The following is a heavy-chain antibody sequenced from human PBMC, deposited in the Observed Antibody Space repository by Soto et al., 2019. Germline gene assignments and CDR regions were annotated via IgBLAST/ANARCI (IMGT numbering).Heavy chain of an antibody. V-gene: IGHV1-69*01. CDR2: IIPIFGTA. Sequence: QVQLVQSGAEVKKPGSSVKVSCKASGGTFSSYAISWVRQAPGQGLEWMGGIIPIFGTANYAQKFQGRVTITADESTSTADMELSSLRSEDTAVYYCARGTPESAPPDWYFDLWGRGTLVTVSS. J-gene: IGHJ2*01. CDR1: GGTFSSYA. CDR3: ARGTPESAPPDWYFDL.